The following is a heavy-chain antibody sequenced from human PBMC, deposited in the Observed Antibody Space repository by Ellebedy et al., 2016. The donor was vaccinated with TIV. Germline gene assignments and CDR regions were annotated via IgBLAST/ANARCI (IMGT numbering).Heavy chain of an antibody. Sequence: MPSETLSLTCTVSGGSIMSYYWNWIRRSPGKGLEWIGYIDYGGKTSYISSLKSRVTISLDTSKNHFSLNLMSVTAADTAVYYFARSYKRTARDAFDIWGQGTMVTVSS. D-gene: IGHD1-14*01. V-gene: IGHV4-59*01. CDR2: IDYGGKT. CDR1: GGSIMSYY. CDR3: ARSYKRTARDAFDI. J-gene: IGHJ3*02.